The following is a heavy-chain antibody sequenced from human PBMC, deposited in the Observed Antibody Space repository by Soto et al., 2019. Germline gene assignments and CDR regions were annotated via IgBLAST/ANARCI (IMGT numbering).Heavy chain of an antibody. CDR3: ARHDCSTFNWFDP. CDR2: IYYSGST. D-gene: IGHD4-4*01. V-gene: IGHV4-59*08. J-gene: IGHJ5*02. CDR1: GGSISSYY. Sequence: SETLSLTCTVSGGSISSYYWSWIRQPPGKGLEWIGYIYYSGSTNYNPSLKSRVTISVDTSKNQFSLKLSSVTAADTAVYYCARHDCSTFNWFDPWGQGTLVTAPQ.